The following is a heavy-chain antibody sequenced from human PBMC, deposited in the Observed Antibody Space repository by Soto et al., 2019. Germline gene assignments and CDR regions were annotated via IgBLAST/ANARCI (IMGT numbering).Heavy chain of an antibody. CDR1: GGSISSDDSY. D-gene: IGHD5-12*01. CDR3: ARDLRGYGNFDY. V-gene: IGHV4-30-4*01. CDR2: IYYGGTT. Sequence: QVQLQESGPGLVKPSQTLSLTCTVSGGSISSDDSYWSWIRQPPGKGLEWIGYIYYGGTTYYNPSLKIRATISVDTSKHQFSLKLSSVTAADTAVYYCARDLRGYGNFDYWGQGTLVTVSS. J-gene: IGHJ4*02.